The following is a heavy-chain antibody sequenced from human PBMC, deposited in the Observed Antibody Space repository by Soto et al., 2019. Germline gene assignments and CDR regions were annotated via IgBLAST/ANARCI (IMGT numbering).Heavy chain of an antibody. CDR3: ASFEVDTAMVDVYYYYGMDV. CDR2: IKQDVSEK. V-gene: IGHV3-7*03. Sequence: WGSLRLSCAASGFTFSSYWMSWVRQAPGKGLEWVANIKQDVSEKYYVDSVKGRFTISRDNAKNSLYLQMNSLRAEDTAVYYCASFEVDTAMVDVYYYYGMDVWGQGTTVTVS. CDR1: GFTFSSYW. J-gene: IGHJ6*02. D-gene: IGHD5-18*01.